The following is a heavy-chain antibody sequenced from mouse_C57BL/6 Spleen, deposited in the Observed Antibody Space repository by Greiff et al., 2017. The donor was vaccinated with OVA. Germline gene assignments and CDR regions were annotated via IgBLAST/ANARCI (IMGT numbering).Heavy chain of an antibody. CDR2: IRNKANGYTT. V-gene: IGHV7-3*01. J-gene: IGHJ4*01. Sequence: EVKLVESGGGLVQPGGSLSLSCAASGFTFTDYYMSWVRQPPGQALEWLGFIRNKANGYTTEYSASVKGRFTISRDNSQSILYLQMNALRAEDSATYYCARYGDYAMDYWGQGTSVTVSS. CDR3: ARYGDYAMDY. CDR1: GFTFTDYY.